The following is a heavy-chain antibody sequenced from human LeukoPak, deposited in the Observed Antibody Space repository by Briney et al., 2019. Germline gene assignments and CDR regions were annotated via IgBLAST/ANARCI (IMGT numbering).Heavy chain of an antibody. D-gene: IGHD1-26*01. CDR1: GYTFTSYY. V-gene: IGHV1-46*01. J-gene: IGHJ3*02. Sequence: GASVKVSCKASGYTFTSYYMHWVRQAPGQGLEGMGIVNPSGGSTSYAQKFQGRVTMTRDMSTSTVYMELSSLRSEDTAVYYCARLYSGSYDADAFDIWGQGTMVTVSS. CDR2: VNPSGGST. CDR3: ARLYSGSYDADAFDI.